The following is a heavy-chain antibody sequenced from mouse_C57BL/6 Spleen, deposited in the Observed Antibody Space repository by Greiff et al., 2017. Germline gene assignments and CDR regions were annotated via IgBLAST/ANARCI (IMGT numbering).Heavy chain of an antibody. Sequence: QVQLQQPGAELVKPGASVKMSCKASGYTFTSYWITWVKQRPGQGLEWIGDIYPGSGSTNYNEKFKSKATMTVDKSSSTAYMQLSSLTSEASAVYYCARSRDGYLYYFDYWGQGTTLTVSS. D-gene: IGHD2-3*01. CDR3: ARSRDGYLYYFDY. J-gene: IGHJ2*01. CDR1: GYTFTSYW. CDR2: IYPGSGST. V-gene: IGHV1-55*01.